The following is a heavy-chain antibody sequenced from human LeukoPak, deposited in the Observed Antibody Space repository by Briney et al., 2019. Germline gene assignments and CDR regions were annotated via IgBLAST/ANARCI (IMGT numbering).Heavy chain of an antibody. D-gene: IGHD1-14*01. V-gene: IGHV4-39*07. CDR2: IHYIGNT. Sequence: WETLSLTGTVSGGSIYSSSYSWAWIRQPPGKRLEWIGTIHYIGNTYYNPSLKSRVTISVDTSKNQFSLRLNSVTAADTAVYYCARDAGARTNFDYWGQGTLVTVSS. CDR1: GGSIYSSSYS. J-gene: IGHJ4*02. CDR3: ARDAGARTNFDY.